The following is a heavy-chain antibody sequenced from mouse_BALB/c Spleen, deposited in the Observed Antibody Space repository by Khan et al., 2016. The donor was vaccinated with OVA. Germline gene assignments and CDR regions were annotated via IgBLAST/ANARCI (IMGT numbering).Heavy chain of an antibody. D-gene: IGHD3-1*01. J-gene: IGHJ2*01. CDR3: ARRGAARATWYYLDY. V-gene: IGHV1-63*02. CDR2: TYPGGGYT. Sequence: QVQLKESGAELVRPGTSVKMSCKAAGYTFTNYWIDWVKQRPGHGLEWIGDTYPGGGYTNYNENFKGKVTLTADTSSSTAYMQLSGLTSEDSAIYYCARRGAARATWYYLDYWGQGTTLTVSS. CDR1: GYTFTNYW.